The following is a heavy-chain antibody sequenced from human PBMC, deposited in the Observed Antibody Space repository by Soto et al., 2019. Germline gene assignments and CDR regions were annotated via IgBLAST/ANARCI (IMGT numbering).Heavy chain of an antibody. CDR2: ISYDGSNK. CDR3: AKGYDILTGYYHTPHFDY. CDR1: GFTFSSYG. D-gene: IGHD3-9*01. V-gene: IGHV3-30*18. J-gene: IGHJ4*02. Sequence: GGSLRLSCAASGFTFSSYGMHWVRQAPGKGLEWVAVISYDGSNKYYADSVKGRFTISRDNSKNTLYLQMNSLRAEDTAVYYCAKGYDILTGYYHTPHFDYWGQGTLVTVSS.